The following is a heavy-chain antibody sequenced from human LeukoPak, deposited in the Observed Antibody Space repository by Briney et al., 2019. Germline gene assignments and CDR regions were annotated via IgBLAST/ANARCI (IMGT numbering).Heavy chain of an antibody. CDR3: ARDQYSSGWSLGVH. CDR1: GVTLSNYA. Sequence: GGSLRLSCVASGVTLSNYAMSWARQAPGKGLEWVAVIWYDGSNKYYADSVKGRFTISRDNSKNTLYLQMNSLRAEDTAVYYCARDQYSSGWSLGVHWGQGTLVTVSS. J-gene: IGHJ4*02. V-gene: IGHV3-33*08. D-gene: IGHD6-19*01. CDR2: IWYDGSNK.